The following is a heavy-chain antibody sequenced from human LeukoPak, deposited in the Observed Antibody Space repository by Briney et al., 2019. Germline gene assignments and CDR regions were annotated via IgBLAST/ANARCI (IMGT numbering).Heavy chain of an antibody. CDR2: IYSGGST. Sequence: GGFLRLSCAASGFTVSSNYMSCARQAPGEGLEWVSVIYSGGSTYYADSVKGRFTISRDNSKNTLYLQMNSLRAEDTAVYYCARSIYDSINFDYWGQGTLVTVSS. D-gene: IGHD3-22*01. CDR1: GFTVSSNY. CDR3: ARSIYDSINFDY. V-gene: IGHV3-53*01. J-gene: IGHJ4*02.